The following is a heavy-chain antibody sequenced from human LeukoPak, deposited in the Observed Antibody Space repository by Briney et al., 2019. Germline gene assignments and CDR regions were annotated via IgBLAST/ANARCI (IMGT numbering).Heavy chain of an antibody. CDR3: AKAVYGSGGYGDY. V-gene: IGHV3-30*18. CDR1: GFTFSSYG. Sequence: GRSLRLSCAASGFTFSSYGMHWVRQAPGKGLEWVAIMSYDGSNKYYADSVKGRFTISRDNSKNTLYLQMNSLRAEDTAVYYCAKAVYGSGGYGDYWGQGTLVTVSS. CDR2: MSYDGSNK. D-gene: IGHD3-10*01. J-gene: IGHJ4*02.